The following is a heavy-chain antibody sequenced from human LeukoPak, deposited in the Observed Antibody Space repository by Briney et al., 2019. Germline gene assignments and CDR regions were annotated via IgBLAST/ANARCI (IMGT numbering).Heavy chain of an antibody. CDR3: ARDSAYSSAYDY. J-gene: IGHJ4*02. CDR1: GGSISSYY. D-gene: IGHD6-6*01. CDR2: IYTSGST. Sequence: SETLSLTCTVSGGSISSYYWSWIRQPAGKGLEWIGRIYTSGSTNYNPSLKSRVTMSVDTSKNQFSLKLSSVTAAGTAVYYSARDSAYSSAYDYWGQGTLVTVSS. V-gene: IGHV4-4*07.